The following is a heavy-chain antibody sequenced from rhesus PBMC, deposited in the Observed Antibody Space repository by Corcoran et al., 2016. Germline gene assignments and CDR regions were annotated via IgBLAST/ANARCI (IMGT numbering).Heavy chain of an antibody. V-gene: IGHV4-99*01. D-gene: IGHD6-13*01. J-gene: IGHJ4*01. CDR3: ARRYSSWSTAYFDY. CDR1: GYSISSGYY. CDR2: ISGSSGST. Sequence: QVQLQESGPGLVKPSETLSLTCAVSGYSISSGYYWGWIRQPPGKGLEYIVTISGSSGSTYYNPSLKSRVTISKDTSENQFSLELSSVTAADTAVYYCARRYSSWSTAYFDYWGQGVLVTVSS.